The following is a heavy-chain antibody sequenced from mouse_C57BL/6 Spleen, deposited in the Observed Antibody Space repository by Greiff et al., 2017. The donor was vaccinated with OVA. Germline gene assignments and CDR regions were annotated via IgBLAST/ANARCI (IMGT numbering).Heavy chain of an antibody. D-gene: IGHD2-2*01. CDR3: ARNYYGYDVWFAY. Sequence: EVKLMESGPGLVKPSQSLSLTCSVTGYSITSGYYWNWIRQFPGNKLEWMGYISYDGSNNYNPSLKNRISITRDTSKNQFFLKLNSVTTEDTATYYCARNYYGYDVWFAYWGQGTLVTVSA. J-gene: IGHJ3*01. CDR2: ISYDGSN. CDR1: GYSITSGYY. V-gene: IGHV3-6*01.